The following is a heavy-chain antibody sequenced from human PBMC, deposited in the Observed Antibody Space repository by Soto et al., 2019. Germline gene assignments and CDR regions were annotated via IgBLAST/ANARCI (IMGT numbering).Heavy chain of an antibody. CDR1: GFTFSSYS. Sequence: GGSLRLSCAASGFTFSSYSMNWVRQAPGKGLEWVSYISSSSSTIYYADSVKGRFTISRDNAKNSLYLQMNSLRDEDTAVYYCARSNSTTVTTSFDYWGQGTLVTVSS. J-gene: IGHJ4*02. V-gene: IGHV3-48*02. CDR2: ISSSSSTI. D-gene: IGHD4-17*01. CDR3: ARSNSTTVTTSFDY.